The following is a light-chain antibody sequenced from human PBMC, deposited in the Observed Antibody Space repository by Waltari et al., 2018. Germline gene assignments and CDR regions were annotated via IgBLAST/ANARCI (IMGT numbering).Light chain of an antibody. CDR2: DVT. CDR1: TNDLGSYNY. Sequence: SALTQPRSVSGSPGQSVTISCTGTTNDLGSYNYVSWYQQHPGKAPKLIILDVTKRRPGGPDRLAGSKSVNTASMTIAGLRAEDEAEYYGCSYAGSYTWVFGGGTKLTVV. CDR3: CSYAGSYTWV. V-gene: IGLV2-11*01. J-gene: IGLJ3*02.